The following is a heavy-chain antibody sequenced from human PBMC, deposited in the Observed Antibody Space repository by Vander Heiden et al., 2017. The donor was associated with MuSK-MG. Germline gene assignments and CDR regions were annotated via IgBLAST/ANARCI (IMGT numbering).Heavy chain of an antibody. CDR3: AKNLGYPWYFDY. Sequence: EVQLLESGGGLIQPGGSLRLSCAASGFTFASYAMTWVRQAPGKGLEWVSVISGSGDSTYYAYSAKGRFTVSRDNSKDTLYLQMNSLRAEDTAVYCCAKNLGYPWYFDYWGQGTLVTVSS. V-gene: IGHV3-23*01. J-gene: IGHJ4*02. D-gene: IGHD2-2*03. CDR1: GFTFASYA. CDR2: ISGSGDST.